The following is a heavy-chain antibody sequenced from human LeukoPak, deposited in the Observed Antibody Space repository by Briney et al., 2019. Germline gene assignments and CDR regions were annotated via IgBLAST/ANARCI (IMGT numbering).Heavy chain of an antibody. CDR3: ARDARFLSTSYGMDV. CDR2: IWYDGSNK. D-gene: IGHD2/OR15-2a*01. Sequence: PGGSLRLSCAASGFTFSSYGMHWVRQAPGKGLEWVAVIWYDGSNKYYADSVKGRFTISRDNSKNTLYLQMNSLRAEDTAVYYCARDARFLSTSYGMDVWGQGTTVTVSS. CDR1: GFTFSSYG. J-gene: IGHJ6*02. V-gene: IGHV3-33*01.